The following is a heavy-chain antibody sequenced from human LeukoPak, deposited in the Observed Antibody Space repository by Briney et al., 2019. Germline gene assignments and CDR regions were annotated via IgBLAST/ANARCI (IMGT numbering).Heavy chain of an antibody. CDR2: IKQDGSEK. Sequence: GGSLRLSCAASGFTFSSYWMSWVRQAPGKGLEGVANIKQDGSEKYYVDSVKGRFTISRDNAKNSLYLQMNSLRAEDTAVYYCARDSNDIVVVPAAIDYWGQGTLVTVSS. CDR1: GFTFSSYW. CDR3: ARDSNDIVVVPAAIDY. D-gene: IGHD2-2*01. J-gene: IGHJ4*02. V-gene: IGHV3-7*03.